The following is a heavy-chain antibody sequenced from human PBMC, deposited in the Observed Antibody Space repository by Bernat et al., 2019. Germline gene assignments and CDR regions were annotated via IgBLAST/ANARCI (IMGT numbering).Heavy chain of an antibody. D-gene: IGHD2-2*01. V-gene: IGHV1-24*01. CDR2: FDPEDGET. CDR3: ATVGYCSSTSCLHLYYYYGMDV. CDR1: GYTLTELS. Sequence: QVQLVQSGAEVKKPGASVKVSCKVSGYTLTELSMHWVRQAPGKGLEWMGDFDPEDGETIYAQKFQGRVTMTEDTSTDTAYMELSSLRSEDTAVYYCATVGYCSSTSCLHLYYYYGMDVWGQGTTVTVSS. J-gene: IGHJ6*02.